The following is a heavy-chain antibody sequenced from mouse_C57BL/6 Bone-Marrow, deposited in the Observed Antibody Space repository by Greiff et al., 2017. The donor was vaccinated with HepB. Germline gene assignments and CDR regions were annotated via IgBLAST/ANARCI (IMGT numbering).Heavy chain of an antibody. V-gene: IGHV10-3*01. D-gene: IGHD1-1*01. CDR2: IRSKSSNYAT. J-gene: IGHJ2*01. Sequence: EVQLVESGGGLVQPKGSLKLSCAASGFTFNTYAMHWVRQAPGKGLEWVARIRSKSSNYATYYADSVKDRFTISRDDSQSKLYLQMNNRKTEDTDRDYCVRGNYGSSYGGFFDDWGQGTTLTVSS. CDR1: GFTFNTYA. CDR3: VRGNYGSSYGGFFDD.